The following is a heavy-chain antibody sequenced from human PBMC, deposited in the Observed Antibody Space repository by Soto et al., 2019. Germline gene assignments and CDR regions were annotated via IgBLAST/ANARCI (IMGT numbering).Heavy chain of an antibody. CDR3: ARKVMRKDPHGPDTDRGMDV. V-gene: IGHV1-46*01. Sequence: ASVKVSCKASGYTFTNYYMHWVRQAPGQGLEWMGIINPSGGSTSYAQKFQGRVTMTRDTSTSTVYMELSSLRSEDTAVYYCARKVMRKDPHGPDTDRGMDVWGQGTKVTVYS. J-gene: IGHJ6*02. CDR1: GYTFTNYY. D-gene: IGHD2-21*01. CDR2: INPSGGST.